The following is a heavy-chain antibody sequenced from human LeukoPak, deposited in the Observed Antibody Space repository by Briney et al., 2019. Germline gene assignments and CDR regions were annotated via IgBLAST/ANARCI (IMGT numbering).Heavy chain of an antibody. Sequence: ASVKVSCKASGYTFTNYYIHWVRQAPGQGLEWMGWISAYNGNTNYAQKLQGRVTMTTDTSTSTAYMELRSLRSADTAVYYCAGDLYLNWFDPWGQGTLVTASS. J-gene: IGHJ5*02. V-gene: IGHV1-18*04. CDR2: ISAYNGNT. CDR1: GYTFTNYY. CDR3: AGDLYLNWFDP.